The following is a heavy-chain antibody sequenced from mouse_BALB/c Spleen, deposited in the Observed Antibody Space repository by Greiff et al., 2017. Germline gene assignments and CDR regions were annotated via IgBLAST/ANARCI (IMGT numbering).Heavy chain of an antibody. CDR3: ARDWEGFAY. Sequence: EVHLVESGGGLVQPGGSRKLSCAASGFTFSSFGMHWVRQAPEKGLEWVAYISSGSSTIYYADTVKGRFTISRDNPKNTLFLQMTSLRSEDTAMYYCARDWEGFAYWGQGTLVTASA. CDR1: GFTFSSFG. V-gene: IGHV5-17*02. D-gene: IGHD4-1*01. CDR2: ISSGSSTI. J-gene: IGHJ3*01.